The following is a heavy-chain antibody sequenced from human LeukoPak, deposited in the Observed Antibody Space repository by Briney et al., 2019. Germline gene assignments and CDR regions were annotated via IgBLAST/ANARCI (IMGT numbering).Heavy chain of an antibody. CDR1: GDSISSTGYY. V-gene: IGHV4-30-2*01. Sequence: PSETLSLTCTVSGDSISSTGYYWSWIRQPPGKGLEWIGYIYHTGSTYYNPSLKSRVTISVDTSKNQFSLKLSSVTAADTAVYYCARDHYYDSSGYTFRHWGQGTLVTVSS. CDR3: ARDHYYDSSGYTFRH. D-gene: IGHD3-22*01. J-gene: IGHJ1*01. CDR2: IYHTGST.